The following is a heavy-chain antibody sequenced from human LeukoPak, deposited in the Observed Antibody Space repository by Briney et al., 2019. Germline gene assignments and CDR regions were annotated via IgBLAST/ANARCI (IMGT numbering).Heavy chain of an antibody. CDR3: AKVPFLEWSRDAFDI. CDR1: GFTFSSYA. J-gene: IGHJ3*02. D-gene: IGHD3-3*02. V-gene: IGHV3-23*01. Sequence: PGGSLRLSCAASGFTFSSYAMSWVRQAPGKGLEWVSAISGSGGSTYYADSVKGRFTISRDNSKNTLYLQMNSPRAEDTAVYYCAKVPFLEWSRDAFDIWGQGTMVTVSS. CDR2: ISGSGGST.